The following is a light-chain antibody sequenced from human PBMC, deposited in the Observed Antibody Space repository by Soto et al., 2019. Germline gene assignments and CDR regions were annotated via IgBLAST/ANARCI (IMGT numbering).Light chain of an antibody. CDR3: QQRSNWPPKIT. J-gene: IGKJ5*01. CDR2: DAS. Sequence: EIVLTQSPGTLSLSPGERATLSCRASQSLSSSQLAWYQQKPGQAPRLLIHDASSRATGISARFSGSGSGTDFTLTISSLEPEDFAVYYCQQRSNWPPKITFGQGTRLEIK. V-gene: IGKV3D-20*02. CDR1: QSLSSSQ.